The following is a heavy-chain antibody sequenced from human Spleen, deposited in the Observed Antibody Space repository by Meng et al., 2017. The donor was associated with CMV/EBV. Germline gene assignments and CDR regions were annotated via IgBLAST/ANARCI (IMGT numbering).Heavy chain of an antibody. D-gene: IGHD2-2*01. CDR3: ARDAIVVVPAAPHHPDY. J-gene: IGHJ4*02. CDR2: INSDGSST. V-gene: IGHV3-74*01. CDR1: GFTFSSYW. Sequence: GESLKISWTASGFTFSSYWRHWVHQAPGKGLVWVSRINSDGSSTSYADPVKGRFTISRDNAKNTLYLQMNSLRAEDTAVYYCARDAIVVVPAAPHHPDYWGQGTLVTVSS.